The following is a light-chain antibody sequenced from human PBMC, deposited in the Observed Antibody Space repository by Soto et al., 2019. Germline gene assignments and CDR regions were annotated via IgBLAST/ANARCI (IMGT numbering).Light chain of an antibody. J-gene: IGKJ4*01. CDR3: QQGDSCPFT. CDR1: QDISSW. CDR2: AAS. V-gene: IGKV1-12*01. Sequence: DIQMTQSPSSVSSSVGDRVTISCRASQDISSWVAWYQQKPGRAPKLLISAASSLHSGVPRRFSGSGSGTDFSLIISSLQPEDFATYFCQQGDSCPFTFGGGTKVDIK.